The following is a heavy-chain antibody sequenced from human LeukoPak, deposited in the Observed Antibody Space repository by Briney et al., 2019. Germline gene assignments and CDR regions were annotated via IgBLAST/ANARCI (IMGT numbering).Heavy chain of an antibody. Sequence: PGGSLRLSCAASGFTFSSYAMHWVRQAPGKGLEYVSAISSNGGSTYYANSVKGRFTISRDNSKNTLYLQMRSLRAEDMAVYYCAREISGSYYDYFDYWGQGTLVTVSS. CDR2: ISSNGGST. J-gene: IGHJ4*02. D-gene: IGHD1-26*01. CDR3: AREISGSYYDYFDY. V-gene: IGHV3-64*01. CDR1: GFTFSSYA.